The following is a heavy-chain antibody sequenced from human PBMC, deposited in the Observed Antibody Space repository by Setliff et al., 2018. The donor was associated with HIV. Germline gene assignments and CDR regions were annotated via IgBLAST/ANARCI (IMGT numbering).Heavy chain of an antibody. CDR1: NGSFSGYY. CDR3: AAWGPRYSYAPYFFDS. D-gene: IGHD5-18*01. Sequence: SETLSLTCAVYNGSFSGYYWTWIRQPPGKGLEWIGEINHSGSTNYSPSLKSRVTISVDASRNQFSLRLSFVTAADTAVYYCAAWGPRYSYAPYFFDSWGQGTLVTVSS. CDR2: INHSGST. J-gene: IGHJ4*02. V-gene: IGHV4-34*01.